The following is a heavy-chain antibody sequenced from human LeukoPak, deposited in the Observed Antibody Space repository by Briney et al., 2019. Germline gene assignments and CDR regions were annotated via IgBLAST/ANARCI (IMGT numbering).Heavy chain of an antibody. CDR1: GFTFSTYA. J-gene: IGHJ5*02. Sequence: GGSLRLSCAASGFTFSTYAIHWVRQAPGKGLEWVAVISYDGSNKYYADSVKGRFTISRDNSKNTLYLQMNSLRAEDTAIYYCARDHSIIVVPPPRPRFDPWGQGTLVTVSS. D-gene: IGHD2-21*01. CDR3: ARDHSIIVVPPPRPRFDP. V-gene: IGHV3-30*04. CDR2: ISYDGSNK.